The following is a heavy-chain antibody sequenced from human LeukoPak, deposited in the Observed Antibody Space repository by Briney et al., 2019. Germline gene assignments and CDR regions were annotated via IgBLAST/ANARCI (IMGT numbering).Heavy chain of an antibody. CDR1: GFTFSSYE. CDR2: ISSSGSTI. CDR3: ATYYYGSESDY. Sequence: PGGSLRLSCAASGFTFSSYEMNWVRQAPGKGLEWVSYISSSGSTIYYADSVKGRFTISRDNAKNSLYLQMNSLRAEDTAVYYCATYYYGSESDYWGQGTLVTVSS. D-gene: IGHD3-10*01. J-gene: IGHJ4*02. V-gene: IGHV3-48*03.